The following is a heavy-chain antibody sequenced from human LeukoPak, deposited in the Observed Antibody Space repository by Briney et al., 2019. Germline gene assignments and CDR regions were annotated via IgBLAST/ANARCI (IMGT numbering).Heavy chain of an antibody. D-gene: IGHD3-22*01. CDR3: ARDIYDATGY. CDR2: IYSGGIT. Sequence: GGSLTLSCAASGFSLTDSYFSWVRQTPGKGLEWVSLIYSGGITNYADSVRGRFTISRDIPGKTVYLQMNSLRAEDTAVYYCARDIYDATGYWGQGTLVTVSS. CDR1: GFSLTDSY. J-gene: IGHJ4*02. V-gene: IGHV3-66*01.